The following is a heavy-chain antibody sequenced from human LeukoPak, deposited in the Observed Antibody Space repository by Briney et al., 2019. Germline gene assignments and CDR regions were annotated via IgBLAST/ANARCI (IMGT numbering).Heavy chain of an antibody. D-gene: IGHD6-19*01. V-gene: IGHV4-59*01. CDR1: GGSISSYY. CDR3: ARVFSGWTGDAFDI. J-gene: IGHJ3*02. CDR2: IYYSGST. Sequence: SETLSLTCTVSGGSISSYYWSWIRQPPGKGLEWIGYIYYSGSTNYNPSLKSRVTISVDTSKNQFSLKLSSVTAADTAVYYCARVFSGWTGDAFDIWGQGTMVTVPS.